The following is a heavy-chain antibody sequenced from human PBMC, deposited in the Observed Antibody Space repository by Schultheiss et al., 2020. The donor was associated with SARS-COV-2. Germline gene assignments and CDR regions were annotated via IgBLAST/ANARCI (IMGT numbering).Heavy chain of an antibody. CDR3: PIRASNYYGSGRAFDI. J-gene: IGHJ3*02. Sequence: SQTLSLTCAVYGGSFSGYYWSWIRQPPGKGLEWIGEINHSGSTNYNPSLKSRVTLSVDTSKNQFSLKLSSVTAADTAVYYCPIRASNYYGSGRAFDIWGQGTMVTVSS. V-gene: IGHV4-34*01. D-gene: IGHD3-10*01. CDR2: INHSGST. CDR1: GGSFSGYY.